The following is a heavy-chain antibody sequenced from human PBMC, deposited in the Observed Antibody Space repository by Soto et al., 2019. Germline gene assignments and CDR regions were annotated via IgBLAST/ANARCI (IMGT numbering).Heavy chain of an antibody. CDR1: GFTFSTNW. Sequence: EVQLVESGGGLIQPGGSLRLSCAASGFTFSTNWMHWVGQAPGKGLEWVSRINSDGSRTNYSDSVKGRLTVFRDNAKNTVYMHMNSLRAEDTAVYYCPTVATGSYNWFDPWGQGNLVIVSS. J-gene: IGHJ5*02. CDR3: PTVATGSYNWFDP. D-gene: IGHD1-1*01. CDR2: INSDGSRT. V-gene: IGHV3-74*01.